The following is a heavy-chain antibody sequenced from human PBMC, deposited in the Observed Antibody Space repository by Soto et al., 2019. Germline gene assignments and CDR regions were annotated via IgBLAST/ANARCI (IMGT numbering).Heavy chain of an antibody. D-gene: IGHD5-12*01. CDR3: ARRGYGGYGGGDAFDI. Sequence: GESLKISCKGSGYSFTSYWISWVRQMPGKGLEWMGRIDPSDSYTNYSPSFQGHVTISADKSVSTAYLQWSSLKASGTAMYYCARRGYGGYGGGDAFDIWGQGTMVTVSS. J-gene: IGHJ3*02. CDR1: GYSFTSYW. V-gene: IGHV5-10-1*01. CDR2: IDPSDSYT.